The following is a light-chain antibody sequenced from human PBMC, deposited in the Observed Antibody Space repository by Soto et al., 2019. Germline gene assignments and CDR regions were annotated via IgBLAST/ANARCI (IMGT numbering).Light chain of an antibody. CDR2: EDT. J-gene: IGLJ1*01. V-gene: IGLV3-1*01. CDR3: QAWDSSTPFV. CDR1: QLGNKF. Sequence: SYELTQPPSVSVPPGQTASISCSGDQLGNKFVYWYQQRPGQSPVLVIFEDTKRPSGIPERFSGSNSGNTATLTIRGTQTMDEADYYCQAWDSSTPFVFGTGTKLTVL.